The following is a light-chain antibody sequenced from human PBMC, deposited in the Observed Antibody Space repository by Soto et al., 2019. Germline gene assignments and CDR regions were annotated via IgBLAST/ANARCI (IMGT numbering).Light chain of an antibody. CDR3: KQSYSTIT. J-gene: IGKJ5*01. V-gene: IGKV1-39*01. CDR2: DAS. Sequence: DIQMTQSPSSLSASVGDRVTITCQASQSISSYLNWYQQKPGKAPKLLIYDASSLQSGVQSSFSGSGSGTDFTLTIRSLQPEDFATYYCKQSYSTITCGQGTRLEIK. CDR1: QSISSY.